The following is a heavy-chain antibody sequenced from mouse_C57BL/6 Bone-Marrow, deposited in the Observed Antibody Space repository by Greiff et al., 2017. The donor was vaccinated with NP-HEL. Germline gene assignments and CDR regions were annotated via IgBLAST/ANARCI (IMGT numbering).Heavy chain of an antibody. J-gene: IGHJ4*01. V-gene: IGHV1-76*01. CDR2: IYPGSGNT. Sequence: VQLQQSGAELVRPGASVKLSCKASGYTFTDYYINWVKQRPGQGLEWIARIYPGSGNTYYNEKFKGKATLTAEKSSSTAYMQLSSLTSEDSAVYFCAREGYGNYAMDDWGQGTSVTVSS. D-gene: IGHD2-10*02. CDR1: GYTFTDYY. CDR3: AREGYGNYAMDD.